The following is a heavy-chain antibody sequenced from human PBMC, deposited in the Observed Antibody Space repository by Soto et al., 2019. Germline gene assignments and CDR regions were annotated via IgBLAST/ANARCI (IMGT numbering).Heavy chain of an antibody. D-gene: IGHD3-10*01. V-gene: IGHV2-5*02. J-gene: IGHJ2*01. CDR3: AHRSVRGVTPYWYFDL. CDR2: IYWDDDK. CDR1: GFSLSTSGVG. Sequence: QITLKESGPPLVKPTQTLTLTCTFSGFSLSTSGVGVGWIRQPPGKALEWLALIYWDDDKRYSPSLKSRLTITKDTSKNQVVLTMTNMDPVDTATYYCAHRSVRGVTPYWYFDLWGRGTLVTVSS.